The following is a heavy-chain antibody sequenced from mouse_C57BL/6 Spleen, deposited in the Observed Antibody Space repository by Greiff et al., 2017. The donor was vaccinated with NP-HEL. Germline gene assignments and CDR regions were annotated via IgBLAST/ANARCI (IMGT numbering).Heavy chain of an antibody. Sequence: QVQLKQSGAELMKPGASVKLSCKATGYTFTGYWIEWVKQRPGHGLEWIGEILPGSGSTNYNEKCKGKATFTADTSSNTAYMQLSSLTTEDSAIYYCARSGYYYGSSYYAMDYWGQGTSVTVSS. D-gene: IGHD1-1*01. V-gene: IGHV1-9*01. J-gene: IGHJ4*01. CDR1: GYTFTGYW. CDR3: ARSGYYYGSSYYAMDY. CDR2: ILPGSGST.